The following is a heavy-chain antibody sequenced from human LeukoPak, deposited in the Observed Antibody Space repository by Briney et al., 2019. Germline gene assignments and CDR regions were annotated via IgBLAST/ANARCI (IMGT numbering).Heavy chain of an antibody. CDR2: IYYSGST. Sequence: SETLSVTRTVPGGSISSFKWSWMRPPPGKGREWVGYIYYSGSTNYNPSLKRRVTISVDTSKNQFSLKLSSVTAADTAVYYCASAGSTDAFDIWGQGTMVTVSS. CDR3: ASAGSTDAFDI. V-gene: IGHV4-59*08. J-gene: IGHJ3*02. D-gene: IGHD5/OR15-5a*01. CDR1: GGSISSFK.